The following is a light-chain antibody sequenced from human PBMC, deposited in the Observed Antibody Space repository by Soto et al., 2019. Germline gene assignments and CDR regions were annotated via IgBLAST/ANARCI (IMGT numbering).Light chain of an antibody. Sequence: EIVLTQSPGTLSLSPGERATLSCRASQSVSSNYLAWFQQRPGQPPRLLISGASSRATGIPDRFSGSGSGKNFPLPINRLEPKDFAMYPCHPLGAAPWTFAKGPRVNTK. J-gene: IGKJ4*01. CDR1: QSVSSNY. CDR3: HPLGAAPWT. V-gene: IGKV3-20*01. CDR2: GAS.